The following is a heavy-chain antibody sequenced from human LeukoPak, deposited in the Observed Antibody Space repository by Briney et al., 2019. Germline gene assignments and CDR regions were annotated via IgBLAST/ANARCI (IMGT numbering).Heavy chain of an antibody. Sequence: GGSLRRYCAASGFTFSSFWMSWVRQAPGKGLEWVANIKQDGSEKYYVDSVKGRFTISRDNAKNSLYLQMNSLRAEDTAVYYCARGSWAAAGDFDYWGQGTLVTVSS. CDR1: GFTFSSFW. CDR3: ARGSWAAAGDFDY. J-gene: IGHJ4*02. D-gene: IGHD6-13*01. CDR2: IKQDGSEK. V-gene: IGHV3-7*01.